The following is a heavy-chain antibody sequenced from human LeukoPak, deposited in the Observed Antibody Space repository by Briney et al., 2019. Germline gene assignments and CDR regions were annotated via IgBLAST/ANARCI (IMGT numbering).Heavy chain of an antibody. CDR1: GFTFSRYS. J-gene: IGHJ4*02. Sequence: GGSLRLSCAASGFTFSRYSMNWVRQAPGKGLEWVSSISDTGYYIYYADSMQGRFIISRDNAKNSLYLQMNSLRAEDTAAYYCASISSSWYRDDYWGQGTLVTVSS. CDR3: ASISSSWYRDDY. V-gene: IGHV3-21*01. CDR2: ISDTGYYI. D-gene: IGHD6-13*01.